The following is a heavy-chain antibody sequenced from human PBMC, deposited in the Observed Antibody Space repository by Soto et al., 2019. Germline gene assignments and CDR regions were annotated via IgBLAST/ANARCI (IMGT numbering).Heavy chain of an antibody. CDR2: IIPIFQTT. CDR1: GGAFTNYR. J-gene: IGHJ5*02. CDR3: ASAVGNWQPFDP. Sequence: QVQLVQSGPEVKKPGSSVKVSCKASGGAFTNYRISWVRQAPGQGLEWMGGIIPIFQTTNYAQKFQGRVTITVDESTTIAYMELTSLTSDDTAVYFCASAVGNWQPFDPWGQGTLVTVSS. D-gene: IGHD1-1*01. V-gene: IGHV1-69*12.